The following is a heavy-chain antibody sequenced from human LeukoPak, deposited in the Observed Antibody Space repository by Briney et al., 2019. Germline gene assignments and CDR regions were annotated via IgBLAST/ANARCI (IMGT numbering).Heavy chain of an antibody. CDR2: INHSGST. J-gene: IGHJ3*02. CDR1: GGSFSGYY. CDR3: ARAYYDILTGYYTNSLDI. D-gene: IGHD3-9*01. V-gene: IGHV4-34*01. Sequence: PSETLSLTCAVYGGSFSGYYWSWIRQPPGKGLEWIGQINHSGSTNYNPSLKSRVTMPVDTSRNQFSLKLSSVTAADTALYYCARAYYDILTGYYTNSLDIWGQGTMVTVSS.